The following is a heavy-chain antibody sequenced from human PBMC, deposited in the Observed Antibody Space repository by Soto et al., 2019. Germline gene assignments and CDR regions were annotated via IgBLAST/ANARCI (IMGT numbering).Heavy chain of an antibody. Sequence: EVQLVESGGGLVQPGGSLRLSCAASGFTFSSYTMNWVRQAPGKGLEWISSISSTGSIYQADSVKGRFTISRDNAKNSLFLKMNSLRDEDTAVYYCARGGGGGGRGTLVTVSS. D-gene: IGHD3-10*01. J-gene: IGHJ2*01. CDR2: ISSTGSI. V-gene: IGHV3-48*02. CDR1: GFTFSSYT. CDR3: ARGGGG.